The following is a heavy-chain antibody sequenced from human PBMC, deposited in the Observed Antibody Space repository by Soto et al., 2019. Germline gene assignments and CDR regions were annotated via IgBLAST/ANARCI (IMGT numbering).Heavy chain of an antibody. CDR3: ARDFMTIVTTYDY. J-gene: IGHJ4*02. D-gene: IGHD4-4*01. CDR1: GGSISSGDSY. Sequence: QVQLQESGPGLVKPSQTLSLTCTVSGGSISSGDSYWSWIRQPPGKGLEWIGYIYYSGSTYYNPSLKSRVSISVDTSKNQFSLKLSSVTAADTAVYYCARDFMTIVTTYDYWGQGTLVTVSS. V-gene: IGHV4-30-4*01. CDR2: IYYSGST.